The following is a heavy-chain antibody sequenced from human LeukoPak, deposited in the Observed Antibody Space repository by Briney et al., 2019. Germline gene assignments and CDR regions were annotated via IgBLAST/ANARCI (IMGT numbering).Heavy chain of an antibody. D-gene: IGHD1-26*01. Sequence: GGSLRLSCAASGFTFSTYCMHWVRQAPGKGLEWVALIWYDGSNKDYADSVKGRFTISRDNSKNTLYLQMNSLRAEDTAVYYCARDHLIVGTTPPDYWGQGTLVIVSS. CDR2: IWYDGSNK. V-gene: IGHV3-33*08. CDR3: ARDHLIVGTTPPDY. CDR1: GFTFSTYC. J-gene: IGHJ4*02.